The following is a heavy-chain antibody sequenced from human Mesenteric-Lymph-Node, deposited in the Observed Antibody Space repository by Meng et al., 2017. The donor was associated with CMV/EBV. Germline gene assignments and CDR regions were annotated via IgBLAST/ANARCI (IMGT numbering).Heavy chain of an antibody. CDR1: GYTFTGYY. J-gene: IGHJ4*02. CDR2: INPNSGGT. D-gene: IGHD3-22*01. V-gene: IGHV1-2*02. Sequence: GESLKISCKASGYTFTGYYMHWVRQAPGQGLEWMGWINPNSGGTNYAQKFQGRVTMTRDTSISTAYMELSRLRSDDTAVYYCARRQEYDSSGYYYGYWGQGTLVTVSS. CDR3: ARRQEYDSSGYYYGY.